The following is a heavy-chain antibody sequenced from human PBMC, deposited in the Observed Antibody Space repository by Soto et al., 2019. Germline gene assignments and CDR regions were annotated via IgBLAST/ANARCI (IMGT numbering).Heavy chain of an antibody. J-gene: IGHJ5*02. D-gene: IGHD6-19*01. CDR1: GFSLRTYG. V-gene: IGHV3-33*01. CDR3: ARGVVTAVAGSVNWFDP. CDR2: IWYDGTKK. Sequence: HPGGSLRLSCAASGFSLRTYGMQWLRRAPGKGLEWVAFIWYDGTKKFYANSVKGRSTISKDNSNNILYLQMSGLRAEDTAVYYCARGVVTAVAGSVNWFDPWGQGTLVTVSS.